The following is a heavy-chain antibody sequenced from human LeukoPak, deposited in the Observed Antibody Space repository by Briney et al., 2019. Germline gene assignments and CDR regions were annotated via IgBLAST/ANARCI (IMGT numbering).Heavy chain of an antibody. J-gene: IGHJ4*02. V-gene: IGHV3-23*01. CDR3: ARGYCSSTSCPFFDY. CDR1: GFTFSSYA. Sequence: GGSLRLSCAASGFTFSSYAMSWVRQAPGKGLEWVSATSSSDAGTYHAESVKGRFTISRDNSKNTLYLQMNSLRAEDTAVYYCARGYCSSTSCPFFDYWGQGTLVTVSS. D-gene: IGHD2-2*01. CDR2: TSSSDAGT.